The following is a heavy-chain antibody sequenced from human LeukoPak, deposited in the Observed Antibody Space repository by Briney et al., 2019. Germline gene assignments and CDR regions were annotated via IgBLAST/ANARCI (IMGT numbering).Heavy chain of an antibody. CDR1: GGSFSGYY. V-gene: IGHV4-34*01. CDR3: YLRITMVRGVITLDY. J-gene: IGHJ4*02. D-gene: IGHD3-10*01. Sequence: PSETLSLTCAVYGGSFSGYYWSWIRQPPGKGLEWIGEINHSGSTNYNPSLKSRVTISVDTSKNQFSLKLSSVTAADTAVYYCYLRITMVRGVITLDYWGQGTLVTVPS. CDR2: INHSGST.